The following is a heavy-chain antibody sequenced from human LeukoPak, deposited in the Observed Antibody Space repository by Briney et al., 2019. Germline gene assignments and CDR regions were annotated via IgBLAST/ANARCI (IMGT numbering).Heavy chain of an antibody. V-gene: IGHV4-34*01. D-gene: IGHD1-26*01. J-gene: IGHJ4*02. CDR1: GVSFSGHY. CDR2: INHSGST. Sequence: SETLSLTCAVYGVSFSGHYWSWIRQPPGKGLEWIGEINHSGSTNYNPSLKSRVTISVDTSKNQFSLKLSSVTAADTAVYYCASSVGATSFDYWGQGTLVTVSS. CDR3: ASSVGATSFDY.